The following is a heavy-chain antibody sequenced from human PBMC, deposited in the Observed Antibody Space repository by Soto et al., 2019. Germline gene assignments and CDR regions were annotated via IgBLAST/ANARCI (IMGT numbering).Heavy chain of an antibody. D-gene: IGHD3-9*01. Sequence: PVGSLRLSCAASGFTFSSYAMSWVRQAPGKGLEWVSAISGSGGSTYYADSVKGRFTISRDNSKNTLYLQMNSLRAEDTAVYYCAKAGQVEDWPRGRMRNRQYYFDYWGQGTLVTVSS. V-gene: IGHV3-23*01. CDR2: ISGSGGST. CDR3: AKAGQVEDWPRGRMRNRQYYFDY. CDR1: GFTFSSYA. J-gene: IGHJ4*02.